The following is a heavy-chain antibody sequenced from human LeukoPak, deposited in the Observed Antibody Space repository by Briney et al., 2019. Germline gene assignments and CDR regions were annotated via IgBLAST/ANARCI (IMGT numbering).Heavy chain of an antibody. CDR1: GFTFSSYA. V-gene: IGHV3-9*03. CDR3: AKDSGSGSYYNGGLDY. D-gene: IGHD3-10*01. J-gene: IGHJ4*02. Sequence: PGGSLRLSCAASGFTFSSYAMSWVRQAPGKGLEWVSGISWNSGSIGYADSVKGRFTISRDNAKNSLYLQMNSLRAEDMALYYCAKDSGSGSYYNGGLDYWGQGTLVTVSS. CDR2: ISWNSGSI.